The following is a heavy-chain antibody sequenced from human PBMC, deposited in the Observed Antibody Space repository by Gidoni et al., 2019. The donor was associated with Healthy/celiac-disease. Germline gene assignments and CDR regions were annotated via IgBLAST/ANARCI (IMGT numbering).Heavy chain of an antibody. CDR1: GGSISRGSYY. D-gene: IGHD4-17*01. CDR3: ASSYSDPYYYYMDV. V-gene: IGHV4-61*02. Sequence: QVQLQESGPGLVKPSQTLSLTCTVSGGSISRGSYYWSWIRQPAGKGLEWIGLIYTSGSTNYNPSLKIRVTISVDTYKNQFSLKLSSVTAADTAVYYCASSYSDPYYYYMDVWGKGTTVTVSS. J-gene: IGHJ6*03. CDR2: IYTSGST.